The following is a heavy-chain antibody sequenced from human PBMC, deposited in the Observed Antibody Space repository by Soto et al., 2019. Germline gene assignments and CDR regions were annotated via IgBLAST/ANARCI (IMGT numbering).Heavy chain of an antibody. D-gene: IGHD2-21*02. V-gene: IGHV1-69*13. Sequence: ASVKVSCKASGGTFSSYAISWVRQAPGQGLEWMGGIIAIFGTANYAQKFQGRVTITADESTSTAYMELSSLRSEDTAVYYCARGGGGDFLPPNWFDPWGQGTLLTVSS. CDR3: ARGGGGDFLPPNWFDP. CDR2: IIAIFGTA. J-gene: IGHJ5*02. CDR1: GGTFSSYA.